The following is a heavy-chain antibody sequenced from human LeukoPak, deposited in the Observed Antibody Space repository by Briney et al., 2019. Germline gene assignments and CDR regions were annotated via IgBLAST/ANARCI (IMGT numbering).Heavy chain of an antibody. CDR2: VTPDSGGI. CDR1: GYTFTDNY. Sequence: ASVKVSCKASGYTFTDNYIHWVRQAPGQGLEWMGRVTPDSGGINYAQKFQGRVTITRDTSITTAFVELRRLRSDDTATYYCARAQNYHDRSGYSDDTFDVWGHGTMITVSS. CDR3: ARAQNYHDRSGYSDDTFDV. V-gene: IGHV1-2*06. D-gene: IGHD3-22*01. J-gene: IGHJ3*01.